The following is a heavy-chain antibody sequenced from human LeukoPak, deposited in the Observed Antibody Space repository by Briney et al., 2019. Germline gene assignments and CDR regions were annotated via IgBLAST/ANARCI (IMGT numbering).Heavy chain of an antibody. Sequence: GGSLRLSCAASGLTFSSYVMSWVRQAPGKGLEWVAAITGSGRSTYYADSVKGRFTISRDNSNNTLNLQMNSLRAEDTAVYYCVKDLGRYRNNCFDYWGQGTLVTVSS. CDR2: ITGSGRST. CDR3: VKDLGRYRNNCFDY. CDR1: GLTFSSYV. J-gene: IGHJ4*02. V-gene: IGHV3-23*01. D-gene: IGHD1-26*01.